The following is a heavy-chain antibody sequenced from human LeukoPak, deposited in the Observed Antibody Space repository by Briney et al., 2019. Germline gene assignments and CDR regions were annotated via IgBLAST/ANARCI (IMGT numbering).Heavy chain of an antibody. CDR1: GFTFSSYE. CDR2: ISSSGSNI. CDR3: ARELSGYDTLWYYYYYMDV. J-gene: IGHJ6*03. D-gene: IGHD5-12*01. Sequence: GGSLRLSCAASGFTFSSYEMNWVRQAPGKGLEGVSYISSSGSNIYYADSVKGRFTISRDNAKNSLYLQMNSLRAEDTAVYYCARELSGYDTLWYYYYYMDVWGKGTTVTVSS. V-gene: IGHV3-48*03.